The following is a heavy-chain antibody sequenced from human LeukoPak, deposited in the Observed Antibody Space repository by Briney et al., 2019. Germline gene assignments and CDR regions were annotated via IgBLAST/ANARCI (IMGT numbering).Heavy chain of an antibody. CDR1: GGSISSSSYY. CDR2: INHSGST. D-gene: IGHD3-10*01. J-gene: IGHJ4*02. V-gene: IGHV4-39*07. Sequence: SETLSLTCTVSGGSISSSSYYWGWIRQPPGKGLEWIGEINHSGSTNYNPSLKSRVTISVDTSKNQFSLKLSSVTAADTAVYYCARRRVLLWFGELLSTAYYFDYWGQGTLVTVSS. CDR3: ARRRVLLWFGELLSTAYYFDY.